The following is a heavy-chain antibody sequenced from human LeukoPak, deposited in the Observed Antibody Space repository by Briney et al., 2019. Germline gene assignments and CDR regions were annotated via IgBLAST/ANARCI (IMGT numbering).Heavy chain of an antibody. D-gene: IGHD4/OR15-4a*01. CDR1: GFTFSNYA. CDR2: YSGRRSTT. Sequence: PGASLRLSREASGFTFSNYAMNWVRQAPGKGLQWVSDYSGRRSTTYYADSVQGRFIISRDDSKKMLYLQMNSLRVDDTAIDYRVKDLDGAGYFDAFDIWGQGTIVTVSS. CDR3: VKDLDGAGYFDAFDI. V-gene: IGHV3-23*01. J-gene: IGHJ3*02.